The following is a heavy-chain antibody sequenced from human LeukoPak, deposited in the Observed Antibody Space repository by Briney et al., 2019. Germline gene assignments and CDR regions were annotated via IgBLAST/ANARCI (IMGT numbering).Heavy chain of an antibody. CDR2: ISAAGDVT. CDR1: GFIFSNYA. V-gene: IGHV3-23*01. J-gene: IGHJ4*02. D-gene: IGHD7-27*01. CDR3: AKKRGETGDYFDY. Sequence: PGGSLRLSRVGSGFIFSNYAMNWVRQAPGKGLEWVSTISAAGDVTYHADSVKGRFTISRDNSKNKLFMQMNSLRAEDTAVYYCAKKRGETGDYFDYWGQGTLVTVSS.